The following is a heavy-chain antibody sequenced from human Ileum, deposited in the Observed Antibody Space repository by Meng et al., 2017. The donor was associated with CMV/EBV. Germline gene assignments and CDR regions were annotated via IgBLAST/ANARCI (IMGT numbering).Heavy chain of an antibody. CDR2: IHQSVNT. CDR3: ARREYCGPKYCSNMA. CDR1: GVSISSNDYY. D-gene: IGHD2-21*01. V-gene: IGHV4-39*01. Sequence: SETLSLTCSAPGVSISSNDYYWGWVRQAPGRGLEYIGSIHQSVNTFYNPSLKSRVTISVDRSKNQLSLKLTSVTAADTAVYYCARREYCGPKYCSNMAWGQGTLVTVSS. J-gene: IGHJ5*02.